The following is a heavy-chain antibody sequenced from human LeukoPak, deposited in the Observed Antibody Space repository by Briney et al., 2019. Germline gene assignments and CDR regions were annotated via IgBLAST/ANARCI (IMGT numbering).Heavy chain of an antibody. CDR1: GFTFSDYY. V-gene: IGHV3-11*04. D-gene: IGHD3-22*01. J-gene: IGHJ4*02. CDR2: ISRSGSSI. Sequence: GGSLRLSCAASGFTFSDYYMSWIRQAPGKGLEWVSYISRSGSSIYYADSVKGRFTISRDNAKNSLYLQMNSLRAEDTAVYYCARGRRYYDSSGYYLYWGQGTLVTVSS. CDR3: ARGRRYYDSSGYYLY.